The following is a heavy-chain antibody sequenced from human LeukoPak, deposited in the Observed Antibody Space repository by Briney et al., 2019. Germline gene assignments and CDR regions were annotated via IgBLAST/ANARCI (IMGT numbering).Heavy chain of an antibody. CDR1: GFTFSNSW. V-gene: IGHV3-21*01. Sequence: PGGSLRLSCAASGFTFSNSWMSWVRQAPGKGLEWVSSISSSSSYIYYADSVKGRFTISRDNAKNSLYLQMNSLRAEDTAVYYCARERLVRGVIVGHDAFDIWGQGTMVTVSS. J-gene: IGHJ3*02. D-gene: IGHD3-10*01. CDR3: ARERLVRGVIVGHDAFDI. CDR2: ISSSSSYI.